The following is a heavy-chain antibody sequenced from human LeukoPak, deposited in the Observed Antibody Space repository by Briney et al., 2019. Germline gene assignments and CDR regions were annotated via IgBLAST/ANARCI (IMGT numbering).Heavy chain of an antibody. D-gene: IGHD3-9*01. CDR2: ISYDGSNK. V-gene: IGHV3-30*18. CDR3: AKPYYDILTGSSSLYSPWDY. J-gene: IGHJ4*02. Sequence: LSLTCAVYGGSFSGYYWSWVRQAPGKGLEWVAVISYDGSNKYYADSVKGRFTISRDNSKNTLYLQMNSLRAEDTAVYYCAKPYYDILTGSSSLYSPWDYWGQGTLVTVSS. CDR1: GGSFSGYY.